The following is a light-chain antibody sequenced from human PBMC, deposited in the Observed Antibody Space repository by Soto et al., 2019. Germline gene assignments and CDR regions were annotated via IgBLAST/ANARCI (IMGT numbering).Light chain of an antibody. CDR1: QSISDT. V-gene: IGKV3D-15*01. Sequence: EIVMTQSPATLSVSPGGRATLSCRASQSISDTLAWCQQKPGQAPMLLIYGASSRATGIPDRFSGSGSGTDFTLTISRLEPEDFAVYYCHQYDSWTFGQGTKVDIK. CDR3: HQYDSWT. J-gene: IGKJ1*01. CDR2: GAS.